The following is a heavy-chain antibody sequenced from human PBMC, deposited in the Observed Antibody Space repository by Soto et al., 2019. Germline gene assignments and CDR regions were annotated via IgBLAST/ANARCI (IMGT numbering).Heavy chain of an antibody. Sequence: QVQLVQSGAEVKKPGSSVKVSCKASGGTFSSYAISWVRQAPGQGLEWMGGIIPIFGTANYAQKFQGRVTITAEEPKSTGYMELSSLRSEDTAVYYCARDRYCSGGSCYGSPGTFDYWGQGTLVTVSS. J-gene: IGHJ4*02. CDR1: GGTFSSYA. V-gene: IGHV1-69*12. CDR2: IIPIFGTA. CDR3: ARDRYCSGGSCYGSPGTFDY. D-gene: IGHD2-15*01.